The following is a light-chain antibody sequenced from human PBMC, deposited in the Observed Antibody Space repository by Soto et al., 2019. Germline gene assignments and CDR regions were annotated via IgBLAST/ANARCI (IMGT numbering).Light chain of an antibody. V-gene: IGLV2-11*01. J-gene: IGLJ3*02. CDR3: CSYAGGYTWV. CDR2: DVN. Sequence: QSVLTQPRSVSGSPGQSVTISCTGTSSDVGGYNYVSWYQQHPGKAPKLMIYDVNNRPSGVPDRFSGSKSGNTASLTISGLQAEDEADYYCCSYAGGYTWVFGGGTQLTVL. CDR1: SSDVGGYNY.